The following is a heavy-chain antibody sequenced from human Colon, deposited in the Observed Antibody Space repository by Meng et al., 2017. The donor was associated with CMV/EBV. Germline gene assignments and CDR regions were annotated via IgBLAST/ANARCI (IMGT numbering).Heavy chain of an antibody. V-gene: IGHV1-69*12. J-gene: IGHJ4*02. D-gene: IGHD1-26*01. CDR3: ARDIDSAEGY. CDR1: GGTFSSYA. Sequence: QVQVVHSGAEVKKLGSSVKVSCKASGGTFSSYAISWVRQAPGQGLEWIGGIIPIFGTANYAQKFQGRVTITADESTSTAYMELSSLRSEDTAVYYCARDIDSAEGYWGQGTLVTVSS. CDR2: IIPIFGTA.